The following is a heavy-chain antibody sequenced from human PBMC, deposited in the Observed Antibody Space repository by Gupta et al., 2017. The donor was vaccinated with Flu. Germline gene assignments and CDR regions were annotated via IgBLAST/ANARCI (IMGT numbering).Heavy chain of an antibody. CDR1: GSIFSNYW. CDR3: VCDTI. CDR2: INKDGSVR. J-gene: IGHJ4*02. Sequence: GQLVESGGASVQPGGSLRLSCAAPGSIFSNYWISWVRQAPGKGLEWVANINKDGSVRFYVDAVRGRFTISRDNARTSFYLQMDSLTVEDSALYHCVCDTIWGQGALVTVSP. V-gene: IGHV3-7*02.